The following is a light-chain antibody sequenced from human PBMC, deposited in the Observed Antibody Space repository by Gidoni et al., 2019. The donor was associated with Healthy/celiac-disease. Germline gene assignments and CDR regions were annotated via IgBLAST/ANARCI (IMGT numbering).Light chain of an antibody. CDR2: AAS. J-gene: IGKJ1*01. CDR3: QQSYSTPPWT. Sequence: DIQMTQSPSSLSASVGDRVTITCRASQSISSYLNWYQQTPGKAPKLLIYAASSLQSGVQSRFSGSGSGTDFTLTISSLQPEDFATYYCQQSYSTPPWTFXXXTKVEIK. CDR1: QSISSY. V-gene: IGKV1-39*01.